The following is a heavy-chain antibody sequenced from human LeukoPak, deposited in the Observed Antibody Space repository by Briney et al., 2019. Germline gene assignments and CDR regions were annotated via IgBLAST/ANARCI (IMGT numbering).Heavy chain of an antibody. CDR2: IHTTANT. CDR1: GGSISSYY. V-gene: IGHV4-4*07. CDR3: ARAWQWLPLDS. D-gene: IGHD6-19*01. J-gene: IGHJ4*02. Sequence: PSEXXXXXFAGSGGSISSYYWXWVRQPAGKGLLCIGPIHTTANTTYTPSLKSRVTMSVDTSKNQFSLKVTSVTAADTAVYYCARAWQWLPLDSWGQGTLVTVST.